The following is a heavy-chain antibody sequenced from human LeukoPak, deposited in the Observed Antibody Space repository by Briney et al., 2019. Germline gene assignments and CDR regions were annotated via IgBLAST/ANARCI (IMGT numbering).Heavy chain of an antibody. V-gene: IGHV3-30*18. CDR1: GFTFSSYG. CDR2: ISYDGSNK. CDR3: AKGVPIDY. Sequence: GGSLRLSCAASGFTFSSYGMHWVRQAPGKGLEWVAVISYDGSNKYYADSVKGRFTISRDNSKNTLYLQMNSLRAEDTALYYCAKGVPIDYWGQGTLVTVSS. J-gene: IGHJ4*02.